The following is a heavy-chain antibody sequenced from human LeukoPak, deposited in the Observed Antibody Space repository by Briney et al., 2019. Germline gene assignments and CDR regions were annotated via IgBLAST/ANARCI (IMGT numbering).Heavy chain of an antibody. Sequence: QPGGSLRLSCAASGFTFSTYWMTWVRQAPGKGLEWVANIKQDGREKYYVDSVKGRFTISRDNAKNSLYLQMNSLRAEDTGVHYCARGAPSVVAGDYWGQGTLVTVSS. CDR2: IKQDGREK. CDR3: ARGAPSVVAGDY. D-gene: IGHD6-19*01. V-gene: IGHV3-7*01. J-gene: IGHJ4*02. CDR1: GFTFSTYW.